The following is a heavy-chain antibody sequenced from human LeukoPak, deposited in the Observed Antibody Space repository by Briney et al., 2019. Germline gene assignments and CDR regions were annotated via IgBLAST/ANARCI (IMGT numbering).Heavy chain of an antibody. CDR2: IKQDGSEK. Sequence: GGSLRLSCAASGFTFSSYWMTWVRQAPGKGLEWVANIKQDGSEKYYVDSVKGRFTISRDNSKNTLYLQMNSLRAEDTAVYYCARDSGTTDSLDYWGQGTLVTVSS. D-gene: IGHD1-1*01. CDR1: GFTFSSYW. V-gene: IGHV3-7*01. J-gene: IGHJ4*02. CDR3: ARDSGTTDSLDY.